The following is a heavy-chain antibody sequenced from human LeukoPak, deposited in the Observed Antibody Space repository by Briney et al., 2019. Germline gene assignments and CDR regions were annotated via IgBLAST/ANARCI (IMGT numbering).Heavy chain of an antibody. CDR1: GFIFSNYA. D-gene: IGHD6-13*01. CDR2: ISSSSYI. V-gene: IGHV3-21*01. J-gene: IGHJ4*02. CDR3: ARDSSSWRILDY. Sequence: TGGSLRLSCAASGFIFSNYAMSWVRQAPGKGLEWVSSISSSSYIYYADSVKGRFTISRDNAKNSLYLQMNSLRAEDTAVYYCARDSSSWRILDYWGQGTLVTVSS.